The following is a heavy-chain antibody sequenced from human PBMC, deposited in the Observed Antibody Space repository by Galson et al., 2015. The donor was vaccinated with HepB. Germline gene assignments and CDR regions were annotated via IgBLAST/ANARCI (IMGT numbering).Heavy chain of an antibody. D-gene: IGHD5-12*01. Sequence: SVKVSCKASGRTFSSSTISWVRQAPGQGLEWMGRIIPILGIANYAQKFQGRVTITADKSTSTAYMELSSLRSEDTAVYYCARGENSGYPDYGMDVWGQGTTVTVSS. J-gene: IGHJ6*02. CDR3: ARGENSGYPDYGMDV. CDR1: GRTFSSST. CDR2: IIPILGIA. V-gene: IGHV1-69*02.